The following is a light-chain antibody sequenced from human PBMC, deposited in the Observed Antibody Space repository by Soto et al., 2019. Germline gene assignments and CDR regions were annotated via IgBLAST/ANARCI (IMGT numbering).Light chain of an antibody. CDR1: QSVSSSF. Sequence: EIVLTQSPGTLSLSPGDTATLSCRASQSVSSSFVAWFQQKPGQAPRLLIYGTSSRATGIPDRFSGSGSETDFTLTINGLEPEDFAMYFCQQYESSPWTFGQGTKVDIK. J-gene: IGKJ1*01. CDR2: GTS. CDR3: QQYESSPWT. V-gene: IGKV3-20*01.